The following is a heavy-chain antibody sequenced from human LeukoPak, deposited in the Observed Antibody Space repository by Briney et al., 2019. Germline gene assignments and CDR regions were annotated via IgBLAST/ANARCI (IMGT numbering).Heavy chain of an antibody. CDR2: LSSTGSTL. CDR1: GFTFSDYY. J-gene: IGHJ4*02. Sequence: GGSLRLSCAASGFTFSDYYMSWIRQAPGKGLEWVSYLSSTGSTLYYADSVKGRFTISRDNAKNSLYLQMNSLRAEDTAIYYCARNKGYRGFDFCFWGQGTLVTVSS. CDR3: ARNKGYRGFDFCF. D-gene: IGHD3-3*01. V-gene: IGHV3-11*01.